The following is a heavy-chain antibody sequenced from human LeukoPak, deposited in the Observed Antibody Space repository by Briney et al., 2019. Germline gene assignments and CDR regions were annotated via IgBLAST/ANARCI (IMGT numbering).Heavy chain of an antibody. CDR3: ARGRTGAGFVVVPAAPFDY. V-gene: IGHV4-34*01. Sequence: SGTLTLTCAVYGGSFSGYYWSWIRQPPGKGLEWIGEINHSGSTNYNPSLKSRVTISVDTSKNQFSLKLSSVTAADTAVYYCARGRTGAGFVVVPAAPFDYWGQGTLVTVSS. CDR1: GGSFSGYY. CDR2: INHSGST. D-gene: IGHD2-2*01. J-gene: IGHJ4*02.